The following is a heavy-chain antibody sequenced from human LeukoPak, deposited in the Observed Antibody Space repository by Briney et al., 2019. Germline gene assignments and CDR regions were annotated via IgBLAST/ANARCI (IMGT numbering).Heavy chain of an antibody. CDR3: ARESHTTVTYARYFDY. D-gene: IGHD4-17*01. V-gene: IGHV3-30*02. J-gene: IGHJ4*02. Sequence: PGGSLRLSCAASGFTFSSYGMHWVHQAPGKGLEWVAFIRYDGSNKYYADSVKGRFTISRDNSKNTLYLQMNSLRAEDTAVYYCARESHTTVTYARYFDYWGQGTLVTVSS. CDR1: GFTFSSYG. CDR2: IRYDGSNK.